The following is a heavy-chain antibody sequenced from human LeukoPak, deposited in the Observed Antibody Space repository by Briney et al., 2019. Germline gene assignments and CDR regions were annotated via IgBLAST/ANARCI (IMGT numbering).Heavy chain of an antibody. V-gene: IGHV4-4*07. Sequence: SETLSLTCTVSGGSISSYYWSWIRQPAGKGLKWIGRIYTSGSTNYNPSLKSRVTMSVDTSKNQFSLKLSSVTAADTAVYYCARDLKELGYCSSTSCLSNWFGPWGQGTLVTVSS. CDR1: GGSISSYY. CDR3: ARDLKELGYCSSTSCLSNWFGP. J-gene: IGHJ5*02. CDR2: IYTSGST. D-gene: IGHD2-2*01.